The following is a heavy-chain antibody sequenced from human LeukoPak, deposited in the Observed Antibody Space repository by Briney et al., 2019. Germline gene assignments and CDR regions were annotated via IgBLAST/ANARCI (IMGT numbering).Heavy chain of an antibody. Sequence: PSETLSLTCTVSGGSINNYYWNWIRQPPGKGLEWIGYIYYSGSASYNPSLKSRVTISVDTSKSQFSLKLSSVTAADTAVYYCASGGSSWILGDYYYYGMDVWGQGTTVTVSS. CDR3: ASGGSSWILGDYYYYGMDV. D-gene: IGHD2-2*03. V-gene: IGHV4-59*08. J-gene: IGHJ6*02. CDR1: GGSINNYY. CDR2: IYYSGSA.